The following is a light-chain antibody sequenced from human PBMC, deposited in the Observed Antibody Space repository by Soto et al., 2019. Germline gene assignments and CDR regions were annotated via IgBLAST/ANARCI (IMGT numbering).Light chain of an antibody. J-gene: IGKJ1*01. CDR1: QTVSDNN. V-gene: IGKV3-20*01. Sequence: IVLTQSPGSLSLSPGDRATLSCRATQTVSDNNLAWYQHRPGQAPRVLIYGASSRVTGIPERFSGSGSGTVFTLTITRLEPEDFAVYYCQQYSRSPWTFGQGTKVQIK. CDR3: QQYSRSPWT. CDR2: GAS.